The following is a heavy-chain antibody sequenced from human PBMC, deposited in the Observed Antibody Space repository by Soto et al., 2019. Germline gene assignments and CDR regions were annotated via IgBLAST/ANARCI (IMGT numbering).Heavy chain of an antibody. CDR1: GGSINTFY. J-gene: IGHJ6*02. D-gene: IGHD3-10*01. CDR3: ARGEDAFFYYGLDV. CDR2: IFSSGST. V-gene: IGHV4-4*07. Sequence: SETLSLTCTVSGGSINTFYWSWVRQPAGKGLEWIGRIFSSGSTSFNPSLESRVAMSVDTSKSQFSLKLTSVTAADTAVYYCARGEDAFFYYGLDVWGQGITVTVSS.